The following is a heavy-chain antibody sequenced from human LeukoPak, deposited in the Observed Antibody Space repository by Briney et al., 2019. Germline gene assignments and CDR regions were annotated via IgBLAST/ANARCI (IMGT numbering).Heavy chain of an antibody. Sequence: PSETLSLTCTVSGGSISSSSYYWGWIRQPPGKGLEWIGSIYYSGSTYYNPSLKSRVTISVDTSKNQFSLKLSSVTAADTAVYYCARDQYDSSGYYRSPRTYYFDYWGQGTLVTVSS. J-gene: IGHJ4*02. D-gene: IGHD3-22*01. CDR2: IYYSGST. CDR1: GGSISSSSYY. CDR3: ARDQYDSSGYYRSPRTYYFDY. V-gene: IGHV4-39*07.